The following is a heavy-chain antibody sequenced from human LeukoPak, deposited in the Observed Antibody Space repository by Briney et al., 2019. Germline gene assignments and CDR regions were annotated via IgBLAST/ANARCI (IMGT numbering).Heavy chain of an antibody. D-gene: IGHD3-10*01. CDR1: GGSISSYY. Sequence: KTSETLSLTCTVSGGSISSYYWSWIRQPPGKGLEWIGYIYYSGSTNYNPSLKSRVTISVDTSENQFSLKLSSVTAADTAVYYCARMLRITMVRGVLNWFDPWGQGTLVTVSS. J-gene: IGHJ5*02. CDR2: IYYSGST. CDR3: ARMLRITMVRGVLNWFDP. V-gene: IGHV4-59*08.